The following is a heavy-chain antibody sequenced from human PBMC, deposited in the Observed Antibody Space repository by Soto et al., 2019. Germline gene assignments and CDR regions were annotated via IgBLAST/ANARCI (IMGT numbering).Heavy chain of an antibody. CDR1: GYSFTSDW. CDR3: ARRDYYDSSGYYN. Sequence: GESLKSSGNGSGYSFTSDWIGWVRQMPGKGLEWMGIIYPGDSDTRYSPSFQGQVTISADKSISTAYLQWSSLKASDTAMYYCARRDYYDSSGYYNWGQGTLVTVSS. J-gene: IGHJ4*02. V-gene: IGHV5-51*01. CDR2: IYPGDSDT. D-gene: IGHD3-22*01.